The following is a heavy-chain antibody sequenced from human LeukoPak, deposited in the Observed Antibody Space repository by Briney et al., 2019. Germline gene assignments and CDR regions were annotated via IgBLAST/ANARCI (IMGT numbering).Heavy chain of an antibody. V-gene: IGHV4-34*01. J-gene: IGHJ5*02. CDR1: GGSFSGYY. CDR2: INHSGST. Sequence: SETLSLTCAVYGGSFSGYYWSWIRQPPGKGLEWIGEINHSGSTNYNPSLKSRVTISVDTSKNQFSLKLSSVAAADTAVYYCARDNTATGTWWLDPWGQGTQVTVSS. CDR3: ARDNTATGTWWLDP. D-gene: IGHD6-13*01.